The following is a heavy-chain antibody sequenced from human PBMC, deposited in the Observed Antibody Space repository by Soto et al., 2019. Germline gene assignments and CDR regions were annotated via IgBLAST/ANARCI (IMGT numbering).Heavy chain of an antibody. CDR3: ARGWGGPYYFDT. V-gene: IGHV4-59*01. CDR1: SGSLSSFY. J-gene: IGHJ5*02. CDR2: IYHSGST. Sequence: PSDTLSLTCNVSSGSLSSFYCVFIRQTPGKELEWIGQIYHSGSTIYNPSLESRVTILVDSSKNHVSLDLTSLTAADTAVYYCARGWGGPYYFDTWGKGALVTVS. D-gene: IGHD3-9*01.